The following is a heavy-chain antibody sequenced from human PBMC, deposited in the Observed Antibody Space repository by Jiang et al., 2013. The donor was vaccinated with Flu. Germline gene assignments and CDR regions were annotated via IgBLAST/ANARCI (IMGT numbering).Heavy chain of an antibody. Sequence: GYTFTGYYMHWARQAPGQGLEWMGWINPNSGGTNYAQKFQGWVTMTRDTSISTAYMELSRLRSDDTAVYYCARGRGYSYGYGVDYWGQGTLVTVSS. CDR1: GYTFTGYY. J-gene: IGHJ4*02. CDR3: ARGRGYSYGYGVDY. D-gene: IGHD5-18*01. V-gene: IGHV1-2*04. CDR2: INPNSGGT.